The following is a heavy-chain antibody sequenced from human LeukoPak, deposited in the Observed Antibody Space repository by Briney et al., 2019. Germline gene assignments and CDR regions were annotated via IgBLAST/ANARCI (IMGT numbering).Heavy chain of an antibody. CDR2: ISWNSGSI. D-gene: IGHD6-13*01. CDR3: AKEMPAGYSYYMDV. Sequence: PGGSLRLSCAASGFTFDDYAMHWVRQAPGKGLEWVSGISWNSGSIGYADSVKGRFTISRDNAKNSLYLQMNSLRAEDTALYYCAKEMPAGYSYYMDVWGKGTTVTVSS. V-gene: IGHV3-9*01. J-gene: IGHJ6*03. CDR1: GFTFDDYA.